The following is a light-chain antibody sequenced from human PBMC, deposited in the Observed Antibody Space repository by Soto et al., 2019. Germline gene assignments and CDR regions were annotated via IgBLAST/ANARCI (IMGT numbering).Light chain of an antibody. CDR3: SLYTSNDTPYV. CDR1: SSDVGAYDY. J-gene: IGLJ1*01. V-gene: IGLV2-14*01. CDR2: VVS. Sequence: QSALTQPASVSGSPGQSITISCTGTSSDVGAYDYVSWYQQHPDKAPKLIIYVVSNRPSGVSNRFSGSKSGNTASLTISGLQAEDEADYYCSLYTSNDTPYVFGTGTKLTVL.